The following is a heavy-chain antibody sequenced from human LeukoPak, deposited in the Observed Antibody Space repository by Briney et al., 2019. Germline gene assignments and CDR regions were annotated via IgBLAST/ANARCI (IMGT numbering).Heavy chain of an antibody. Sequence: GTSLRLSCAASGFAFSSYAMHWVRQAPGKGLEWLAVVSAHGVDKFYADSVKGRFTISKDTSKNTLSLQMNSLGVGDTGLYYCAREQSPDYWGQGTLVTVSS. V-gene: IGHV3-30*04. CDR1: GFAFSSYA. D-gene: IGHD4-11*01. CDR2: VSAHGVDK. J-gene: IGHJ4*02. CDR3: AREQSPDY.